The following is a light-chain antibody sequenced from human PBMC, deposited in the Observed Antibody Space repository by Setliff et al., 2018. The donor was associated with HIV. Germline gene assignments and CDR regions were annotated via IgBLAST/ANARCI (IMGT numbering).Light chain of an antibody. CDR2: YDH. CDR1: NIGIKS. CDR3: QVWDSSSDHYV. V-gene: IGLV3-21*04. J-gene: IGLJ1*01. Sequence: SYELTQRPSVSVAPGKTARITCGGDNIGIKSVHWYQQKPGQAPVVVMYYDHDRPSWIPERFSGSNSGNTATLTISRVEVGDEADYYCQVWDSSSDHYVFGGGTKVTVL.